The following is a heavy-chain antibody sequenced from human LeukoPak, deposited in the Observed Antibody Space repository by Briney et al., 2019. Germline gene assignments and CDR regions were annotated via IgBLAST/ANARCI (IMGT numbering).Heavy chain of an antibody. J-gene: IGHJ3*02. V-gene: IGHV3-74*01. CDR2: IKTDGSIT. CDR3: AKVVANWHDANDPFDI. Sequence: PGGSLRLSCAASGFSFSVYWMHWVRQAPGKGPVWVSRIKTDGSITDYADFVKGRFTISRDNAKNTLYLQMNSLRAEDTAVYYCAKVVANWHDANDPFDIWGQGTMVTVSS. CDR1: GFSFSVYW. D-gene: IGHD1-1*01.